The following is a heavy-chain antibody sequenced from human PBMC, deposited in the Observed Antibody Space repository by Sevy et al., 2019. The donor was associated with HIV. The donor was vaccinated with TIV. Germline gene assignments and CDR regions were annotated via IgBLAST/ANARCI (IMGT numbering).Heavy chain of an antibody. CDR2: IYTTGST. V-gene: IGHV4-4*07. CDR3: ARDSRNSSSWYAGSWFDP. Sequence: SETLSLTCTVSGGSISNYYWSWIRQPAGEGPEWIGRIYTTGSTNYNPSLSRRVSMSVDTSRNQFSLTLSSVTGADTAVYYCARDSRNSSSWYAGSWFDPWGQGTLVTVSS. D-gene: IGHD6-13*01. J-gene: IGHJ5*02. CDR1: GGSISNYY.